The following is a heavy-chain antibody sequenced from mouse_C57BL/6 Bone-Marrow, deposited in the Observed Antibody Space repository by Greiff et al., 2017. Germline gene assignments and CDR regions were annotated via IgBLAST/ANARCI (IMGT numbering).Heavy chain of an antibody. CDR1: GCTFTSYW. J-gene: IGHJ3*01. V-gene: IGHV1-64*01. CDR2: IHPNSGST. CDR3: ARSRGAWFAY. Sequence: VQLQQPGAELVKPGASVKLSCKASGCTFTSYWMHWVKQRPGQGLEWIGMIHPNSGSTNYNEKFKSKATLTVDKSSSTAYMQLSSLTSEDSAVYYCARSRGAWFAYWGQGTLVTVSA.